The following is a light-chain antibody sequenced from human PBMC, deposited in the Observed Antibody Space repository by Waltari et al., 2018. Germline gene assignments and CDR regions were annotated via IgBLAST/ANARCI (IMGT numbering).Light chain of an antibody. Sequence: DIVMTQSPDSLAVSLGERATINCKSSQSVFLSGHNYKGLAWYQQKPGQPPKWLLSWASARVSGVPDRFSGSGSETDFSLTISSLQAEDVAVYYCQQNRDTPRTFGQGTKVEIK. CDR2: WAS. J-gene: IGKJ1*01. CDR3: QQNRDTPRT. V-gene: IGKV4-1*01. CDR1: QSVFLSGHNYKG.